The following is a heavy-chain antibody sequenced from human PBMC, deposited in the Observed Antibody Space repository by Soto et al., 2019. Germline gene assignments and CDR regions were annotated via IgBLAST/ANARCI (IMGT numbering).Heavy chain of an antibody. CDR2: ITTSSSYT. CDR3: ERVKSNTTFDY. CDR1: GFTFSDYY. J-gene: IGHJ4*02. D-gene: IGHD1-1*01. V-gene: IGHV3-11*06. Sequence: GGSLRLSCAASGFTFSDYYMGWVRQAPGKGLEWISYITTSSSYTNYADSVKGRFTISRDNANNSLYLQMDSLRAEDTAVYYCERVKSNTTFDYWGQGTLVTVSS.